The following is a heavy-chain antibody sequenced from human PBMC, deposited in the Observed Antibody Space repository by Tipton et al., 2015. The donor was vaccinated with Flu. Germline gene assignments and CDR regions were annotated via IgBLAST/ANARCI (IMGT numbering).Heavy chain of an antibody. CDR2: INHSGST. CDR1: GGSFSGYY. V-gene: IGHV4-34*01. CDR3: AGGRYYDFWSAINYYYYYGMDV. D-gene: IGHD3-3*01. J-gene: IGHJ6*02. Sequence: LRLSCAVYGGSFSGYYWSWIRQPPGKGLEWIGEINHSGSTNYNPSLKSRVTISVDTSKNQFSLKLSSVTAADTAVYYCAGGRYYDFWSAINYYYYYGMDVWGQGTTVTVSS.